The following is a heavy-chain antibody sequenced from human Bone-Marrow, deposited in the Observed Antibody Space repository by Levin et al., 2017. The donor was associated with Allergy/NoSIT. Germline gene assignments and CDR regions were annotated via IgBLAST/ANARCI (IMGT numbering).Heavy chain of an antibody. J-gene: IGHJ4*02. CDR3: ARRDGDNTWYYFDQ. V-gene: IGHV4-59*01. Sequence: SETLSLTCIVSGGSISSDYWNWIRQPPGKGLEWIGYMDYTGHTNYNPSLKSRVTISGDTSKNVFSLSLSSVTAADTPVYYCARRDGDNTWYYFDQWGQGTLVTVSS. CDR1: GGSISSDY. CDR2: MDYTGHT. D-gene: IGHD3-10*01.